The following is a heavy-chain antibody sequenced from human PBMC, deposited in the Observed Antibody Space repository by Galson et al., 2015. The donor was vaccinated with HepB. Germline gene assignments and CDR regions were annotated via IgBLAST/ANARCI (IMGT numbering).Heavy chain of an antibody. CDR2: IVVGSGNT. D-gene: IGHD6-13*01. J-gene: IGHJ4*02. Sequence: SVKVSCKASGSTFTSSAMQWVRQARGQRLEWIGWIVVGSGNTKYAQKFQERVTITSDMSTSTAYMELSSLRSEDTAVYYCAAGSTTWYPDYWGQGTLVTVSS. CDR3: AAGSTTWYPDY. CDR1: GSTFTSSA. V-gene: IGHV1-58*02.